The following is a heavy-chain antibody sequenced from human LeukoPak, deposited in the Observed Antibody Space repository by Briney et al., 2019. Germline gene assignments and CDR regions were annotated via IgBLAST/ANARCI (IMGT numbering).Heavy chain of an antibody. V-gene: IGHV1-69*13. CDR3: ARKKSATWGGLAFDY. CDR2: IIPIFGTA. CDR1: GGTFSSYA. D-gene: IGHD3-16*01. Sequence: ASVKVSCKASGGTFSSYAISWVRQAPGQGLEWMGGIIPIFGTANYAQKFQGRVTITADESTSTAYMELSSLRSEDTAVYYCARKKSATWGGLAFDYWGQGTLVTVSS. J-gene: IGHJ4*02.